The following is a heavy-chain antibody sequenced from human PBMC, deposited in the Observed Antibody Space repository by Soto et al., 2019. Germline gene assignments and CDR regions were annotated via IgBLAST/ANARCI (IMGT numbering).Heavy chain of an antibody. CDR3: ARQEHYDILTGPALVGCFDP. Sequence: PGKGLEWIGSLYYSGTTYYNPSLKSRVTISVDASKNQFSLKLSSVTAADTAMYYCARQEHYDILTGPALVGCFDPWGQGTLVTVPS. CDR2: LYYSGTT. J-gene: IGHJ5*02. D-gene: IGHD3-9*01. V-gene: IGHV4-39*01.